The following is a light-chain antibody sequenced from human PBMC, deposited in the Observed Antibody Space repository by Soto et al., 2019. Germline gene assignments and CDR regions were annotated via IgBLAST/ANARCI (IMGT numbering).Light chain of an antibody. J-gene: IGKJ5*01. V-gene: IGKV3D-20*01. CDR1: QRLSSSY. Sequence: EIVMTQSPATLSVSPGERATLSCRASQRLSSSYLAWYQQKPGLAPRLLIYDASSRATGIPDRFSGSGSGTDFTLTISRLEPEDFAVYYCQQYGSSLITFGQGTRLEIK. CDR3: QQYGSSLIT. CDR2: DAS.